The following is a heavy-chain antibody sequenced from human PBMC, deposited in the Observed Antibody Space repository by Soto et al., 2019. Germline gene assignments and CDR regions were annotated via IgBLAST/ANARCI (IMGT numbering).Heavy chain of an antibody. CDR3: AHYNWNHGYFDY. D-gene: IGHD1-1*01. CDR1: AYTSTANY. J-gene: IGHJ4*01. V-gene: IGHV1-2*04. Sequence: ASAKSLCKTFAYTSTANYLYCGLQPPPERLEWMGWINPHSGDTNYAQKFQGWVTMTRDTSISTAYMDLNRLRSDDTAVYYCAHYNWNHGYFDYWGQGTLVT. CDR2: INPHSGDT.